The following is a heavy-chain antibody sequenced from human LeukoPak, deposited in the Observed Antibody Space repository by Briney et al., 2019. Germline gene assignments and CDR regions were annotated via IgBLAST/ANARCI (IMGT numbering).Heavy chain of an antibody. J-gene: IGHJ5*02. Sequence: PSETLSLTCTVSGGSVSSGSYYWSWIRQHPGKGLEWIGYIHYSGSTYYNPSLKSRVTISVDTSKNQFSLKLSSVTAADTAVYFCARDPYYYDRSGGFDPWGQGTLVTVSS. V-gene: IGHV4-31*03. CDR2: IHYSGST. CDR1: GGSVSSGSYY. CDR3: ARDPYYYDRSGGFDP. D-gene: IGHD3-22*01.